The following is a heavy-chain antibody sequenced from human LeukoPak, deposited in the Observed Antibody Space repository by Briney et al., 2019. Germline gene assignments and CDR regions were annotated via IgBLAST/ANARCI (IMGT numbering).Heavy chain of an antibody. CDR2: IYGGGKT. Sequence: PGGSLRLSCAASESIVRSNYMAWVRQAPGKGLEWVSVIYGGGKTYYADSVKGRFTISRDNSRTTLYLQMISLRADDTAVYYCAKSYNNPTVAVRVRGVIPYFDYWGQGSLVTVSS. CDR3: AKSYNNPTVAVRVRGVIPYFDY. J-gene: IGHJ4*02. D-gene: IGHD3-10*01. V-gene: IGHV3-53*01. CDR1: ESIVRSNY.